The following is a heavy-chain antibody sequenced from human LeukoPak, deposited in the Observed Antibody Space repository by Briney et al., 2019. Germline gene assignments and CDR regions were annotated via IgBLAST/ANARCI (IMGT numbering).Heavy chain of an antibody. CDR2: IYSGGST. V-gene: IGHV3-66*02. D-gene: IGHD3-16*01. CDR3: ARVWFYTDYGMDV. Sequence: GGSLRLSCAASGFTVSSNYMSWVRQAPGKGLEWVSVIYSGGSTYYADSVKGRFTISRDNSKNTLYLQMNSLRAEDTAVYYSARVWFYTDYGMDVWGQGTTVTVSS. CDR1: GFTVSSNY. J-gene: IGHJ6*02.